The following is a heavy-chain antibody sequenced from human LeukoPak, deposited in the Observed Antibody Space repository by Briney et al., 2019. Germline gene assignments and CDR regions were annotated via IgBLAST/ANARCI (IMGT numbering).Heavy chain of an antibody. V-gene: IGHV3-23*01. CDR3: AKDSPFTY. J-gene: IGHJ4*02. Sequence: GGSLKLSSAASGFTFSSAAMTWVRQAPGKGLEWVSLISPTGGNTFYADSVKGRFTISRDNSKNTLYLEMNSLRAEDTAVYFCAKDSPFTYWGQGALVTVSS. CDR1: GFTFSSAA. CDR2: ISPTGGNT.